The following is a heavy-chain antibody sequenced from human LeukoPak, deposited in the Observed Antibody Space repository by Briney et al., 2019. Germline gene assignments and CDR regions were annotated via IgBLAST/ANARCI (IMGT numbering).Heavy chain of an antibody. CDR3: TKGPYSSSWFGLDY. CDR1: EFTFSGDW. V-gene: IGHV3-30*18. D-gene: IGHD6-13*01. J-gene: IGHJ4*02. CDR2: ISYDGSNK. Sequence: GGALRLSCAASEFTFSGDWMSWVREAPGKGLGWVAVISYDGSNKYYADSVKGGFTISRDNSKNTPYLQMNSLRAEDTAVYYCTKGPYSSSWFGLDYWGQGALVTVSS.